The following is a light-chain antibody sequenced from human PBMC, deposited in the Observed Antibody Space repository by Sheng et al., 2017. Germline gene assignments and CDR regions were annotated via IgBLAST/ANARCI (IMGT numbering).Light chain of an antibody. V-gene: IGKV1-5*03. CDR1: QTINSW. Sequence: DIQMTQSPSTLSTSVGDRVTITCRASQTINSWLAWYQQKPGKAPNLLIYKASSLESGVPSRFSGSGSGTEFTLTINSLQPDDFATYYCQQYISYSRTFGQGTKVEIK. CDR3: QQYISYSRT. CDR2: KAS. J-gene: IGKJ1*01.